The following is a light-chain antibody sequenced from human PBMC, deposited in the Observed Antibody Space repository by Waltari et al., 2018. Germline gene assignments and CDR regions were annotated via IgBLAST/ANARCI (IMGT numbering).Light chain of an antibody. J-gene: IGLJ3*02. V-gene: IGLV2-23*02. Sequence: QSALTQPASVSGSLGQSITISCTGTTSDVGNYNLVSWYQQLPGNAPRVIIYEVNKRPSGVSYRFAGSKSGHTASLTIFGLQAEDEAYYYCCSFGSYVSRAFGGGTKLTVL. CDR1: TSDVGNYNL. CDR3: CSFGSYVSRA. CDR2: EVN.